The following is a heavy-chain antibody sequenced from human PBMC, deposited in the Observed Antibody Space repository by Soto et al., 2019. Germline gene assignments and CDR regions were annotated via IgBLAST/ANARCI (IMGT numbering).Heavy chain of an antibody. J-gene: IGHJ4*02. CDR3: AKDRREYSQPPGY. V-gene: IGHV3-23*01. CDR1: GFTFGGYA. Sequence: GGALRLPWAASGFTFGGYARSWVRQAPGKGLEWVSAISGSGGSTYYADSVKGRFTISRDNSKNTLYLQMNSLRAEDTAVYYCAKDRREYSQPPGYWGQGTLVTVSS. D-gene: IGHD6-6*01. CDR2: ISGSGGST.